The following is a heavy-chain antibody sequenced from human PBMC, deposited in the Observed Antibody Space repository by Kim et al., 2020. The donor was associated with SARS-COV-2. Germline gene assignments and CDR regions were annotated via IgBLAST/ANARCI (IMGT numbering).Heavy chain of an antibody. CDR3: ARGSGSSFYNYGLDV. D-gene: IGHD3-3*01. CDR2: SNSDGSST. J-gene: IGHJ6*02. V-gene: IGHV3-74*01. Sequence: GGSLRLSCAASGFTFSTYWMHWVRQAPGKGLVWVSRSNSDGSSTSYADSVQGRFTISRDNAKNTLYLQVNSLRAEDTAVYYCARGSGSSFYNYGLDVGG. CDR1: GFTFSTYW.